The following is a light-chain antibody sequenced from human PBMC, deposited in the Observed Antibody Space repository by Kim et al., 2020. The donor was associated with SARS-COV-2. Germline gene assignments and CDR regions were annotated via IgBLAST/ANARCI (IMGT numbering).Light chain of an antibody. Sequence: LSPGERATLACRASQRISTYLAWYQQKPGQAPRLLIHDATSRATGIPARFSGSGSGTDFTLTNSSLEPEDFAVYYCQQRDSWPLTFGGGTKVDIK. CDR1: QRISTY. CDR2: DAT. CDR3: QQRDSWPLT. V-gene: IGKV3-11*01. J-gene: IGKJ4*01.